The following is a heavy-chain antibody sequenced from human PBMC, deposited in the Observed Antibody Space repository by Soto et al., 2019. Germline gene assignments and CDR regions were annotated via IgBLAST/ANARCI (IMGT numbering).Heavy chain of an antibody. CDR1: GYTFTSYA. V-gene: IGHV1-3*01. J-gene: IGHJ4*02. Sequence: QVQLVQSGAEVKKPGASVKVSCKASGYTFTSYAMHWVRQAPGQRLEWMGWINAGNGNTKYSQKFQGRVTITRDTAARTAYMELSSLRSEATAVYYCARGELNTAMALGSFDYWGQGTLVTVSS. CDR2: INAGNGNT. CDR3: ARGELNTAMALGSFDY. D-gene: IGHD5-18*01.